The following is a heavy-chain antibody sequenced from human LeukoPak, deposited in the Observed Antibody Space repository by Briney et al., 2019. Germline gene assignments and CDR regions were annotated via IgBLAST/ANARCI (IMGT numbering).Heavy chain of an antibody. J-gene: IGHJ4*02. CDR2: VNTDGSYT. CDR1: GFTIRRYW. CDR3: GRGDSGYVPY. Sequence: GGSLRLSRAASGFTIRRYWMHWVRQAPGEGLEWVSRVNTDGSYTNNADSVKGRFTISRDNAKNTVYLQMNSLRAEDTGIYYCGRGDSGYVPYWGQGTLVTVSS. D-gene: IGHD5-12*01. V-gene: IGHV3-74*01.